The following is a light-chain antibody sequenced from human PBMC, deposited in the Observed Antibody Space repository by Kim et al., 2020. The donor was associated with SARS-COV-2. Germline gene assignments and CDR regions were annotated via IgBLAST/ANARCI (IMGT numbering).Light chain of an antibody. V-gene: IGLV3-25*03. Sequence: SYELTQPPSVSVSPGQTARITCSGDALPKQYAYWYQQKPGQAPVLVIYKDSERPSGIPERFSGSSSGTTVTLTISGVQAEDEADYYCQSADSSGTWAFGG. J-gene: IGLJ3*02. CDR2: KDS. CDR3: QSADSSGTWA. CDR1: ALPKQY.